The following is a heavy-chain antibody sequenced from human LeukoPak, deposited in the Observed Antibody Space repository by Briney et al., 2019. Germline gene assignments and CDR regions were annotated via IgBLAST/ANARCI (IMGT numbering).Heavy chain of an antibody. V-gene: IGHV4-59*02. Sequence: PSQTLSLTCVVSGASVSTSHWNWIRHLPGKGLEWIGWLSYTGKTDYNPSVASRVTISLGTSKNQVSLKLRSVTAADTAVYYCSEGYFEPFDHWGQGTLVTVSS. J-gene: IGHJ4*02. CDR1: GASVSTSH. D-gene: IGHD2/OR15-2a*01. CDR2: LSYTGKT. CDR3: SEGYFEPFDH.